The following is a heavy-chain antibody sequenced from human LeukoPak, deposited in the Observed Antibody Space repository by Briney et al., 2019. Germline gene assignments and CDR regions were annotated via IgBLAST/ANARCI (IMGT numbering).Heavy chain of an antibody. Sequence: SETLSLTCTVSSGSVTGYFWSWIRQPPGKGLEWIGYVFHSGGTLYNPSLQSRVTISVDTSKTQFSLKLSSVTAADMAVYYCARHHTSSWSYYFDYWGQGTLVTVSS. D-gene: IGHD6-13*01. J-gene: IGHJ4*02. V-gene: IGHV4-59*08. CDR3: ARHHTSSWSYYFDY. CDR1: SGSVTGYF. CDR2: VFHSGGT.